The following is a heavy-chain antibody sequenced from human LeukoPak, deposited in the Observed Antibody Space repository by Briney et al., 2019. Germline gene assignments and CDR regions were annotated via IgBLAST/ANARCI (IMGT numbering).Heavy chain of an antibody. CDR2: IGTAGDT. V-gene: IGHV3-13*04. CDR1: GFTFSAYW. J-gene: IGHJ3*02. D-gene: IGHD3-10*01. CDR3: AREGSYAFDM. Sequence: GGSLRLSCAASGFTFSAYWMTWVRQVPGRGLEWVSAIGTAGDTYYAGSVKGRFTISRENARESLYLHMNSLRVGDTALYYCAREGSYAFDMWGQGTLVTVSS.